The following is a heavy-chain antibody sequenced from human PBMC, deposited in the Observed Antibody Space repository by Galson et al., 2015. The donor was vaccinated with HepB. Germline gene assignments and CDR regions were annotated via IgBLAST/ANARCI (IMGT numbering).Heavy chain of an antibody. Sequence: SLRLSCAASGFTFSSYGMHWVRQAPGKGLEWVAVIWHDGSNKYYADSVKGRFTISRDNSKNTLYLQMNSLRAEDTAVYYCARDQADWGPGYYFDYWGQGTLVTVSS. V-gene: IGHV3-33*01. CDR1: GFTFSSYG. D-gene: IGHD3-16*01. J-gene: IGHJ4*02. CDR3: ARDQADWGPGYYFDY. CDR2: IWHDGSNK.